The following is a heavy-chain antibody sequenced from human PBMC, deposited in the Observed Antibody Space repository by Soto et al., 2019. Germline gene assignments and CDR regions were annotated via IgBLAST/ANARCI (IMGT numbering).Heavy chain of an antibody. V-gene: IGHV1-69*01. CDR2: IIPIFGTA. Sequence: LVKRAWKGVGEGLSVDPGGWGRQAPGQGLEWMGGIIPIFGTANYAQKFQGRVTITADESTSTAYMELSSLRSEDTAVYYCARAQGITPAVSAASAIRGNRTTVTVIS. J-gene: IGHJ6*04. CDR1: GEGLSVDP. CDR3: ARAQGITPAVSAASAI. D-gene: IGHD2-2*01.